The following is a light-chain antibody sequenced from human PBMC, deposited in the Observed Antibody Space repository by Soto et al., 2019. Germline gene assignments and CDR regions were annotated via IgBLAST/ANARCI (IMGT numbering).Light chain of an antibody. CDR2: EVS. J-gene: IGLJ1*01. V-gene: IGLV2-14*01. CDR3: TSHTSSSSYV. CDR1: NSNVGYYNY. Sequence: QSAPTQPASVSGSPGQSITISCNETNSNVGYYNYVSWYQQHPGKAPKLMIFEVSKRPSGVSNRFSGSKSGNTASLTISGLQAEDEAEYYCTSHTSSSSYVFGSGTKLTVL.